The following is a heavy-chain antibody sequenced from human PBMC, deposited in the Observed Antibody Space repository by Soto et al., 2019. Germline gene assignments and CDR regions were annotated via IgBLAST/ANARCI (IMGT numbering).Heavy chain of an antibody. D-gene: IGHD4-17*01. V-gene: IGHV3-30*03. CDR3: HGGCPSY. J-gene: IGHJ4*02. Sequence: QVKLVDSGGGVVPPGRSLRLSCAASGFTFNSYGMHWVRQAPGKGLEWVAVVSKDGTEKYYADSGKGRFSISRDNSKNTLYLQMNSLRVEDTAVYFCHGGCPSYWGQGTLVSVSS. CDR1: GFTFNSYG. CDR2: VSKDGTEK.